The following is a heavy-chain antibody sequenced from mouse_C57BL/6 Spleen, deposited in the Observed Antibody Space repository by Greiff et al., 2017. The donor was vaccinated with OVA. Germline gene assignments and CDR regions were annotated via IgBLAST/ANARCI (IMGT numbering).Heavy chain of an antibody. CDR2: IWGDGGT. CDR3: AKGELGPLYWYFDV. CDR1: GFSLTSYG. V-gene: IGHV2-3*01. Sequence: VKLMESGPGLVAPSQSLSITCTVSGFSLTSYGVSWVRQPPGKGLEWLGVIWGDGGTTYHSALISRLSISKDNSKSQVFLKLNSLQTDDTATYYCAKGELGPLYWYFDVWGTGTTVTVSS. J-gene: IGHJ1*03. D-gene: IGHD4-1*01.